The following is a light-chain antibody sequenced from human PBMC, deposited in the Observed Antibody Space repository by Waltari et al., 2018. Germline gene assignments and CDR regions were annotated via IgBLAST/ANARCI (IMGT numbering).Light chain of an antibody. V-gene: IGLV1-44*01. J-gene: IGLJ2*01. Sequence: QSVLTQPPSASGTPGQRVTISCSGGISNTGLNSLTWYQHLPGMAPKLLVDRNDQRPSGVPDRFSGSKSGTSASLAISGLQSEDEADYYCAAWDDSLKARFFGGGTKVTVL. CDR3: AAWDDSLKARF. CDR2: RND. CDR1: ISNTGLNS.